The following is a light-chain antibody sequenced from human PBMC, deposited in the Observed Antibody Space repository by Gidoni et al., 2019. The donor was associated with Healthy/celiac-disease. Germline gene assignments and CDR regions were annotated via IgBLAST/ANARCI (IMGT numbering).Light chain of an antibody. J-gene: IGLJ3*02. CDR3: SAWDSSLSAQV. Sequence: QAGLTQPPSVSKGSRQTATLTCTGNSNNVGNQGAAWLQHHQGHPPKLLSYRNNNRPSGISERFSASRSGNTASLTITGLQPEDEADYYCSAWDSSLSAQVFGGGTKLTVL. CDR2: RNN. CDR1: SNNVGNQG. V-gene: IGLV10-54*04.